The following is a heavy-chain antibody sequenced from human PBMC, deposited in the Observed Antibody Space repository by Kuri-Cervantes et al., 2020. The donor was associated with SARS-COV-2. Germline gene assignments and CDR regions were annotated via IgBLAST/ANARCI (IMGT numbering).Heavy chain of an antibody. CDR1: GGSISSSSYY. CDR2: IYYSGST. V-gene: IGHV4-39*07. J-gene: IGHJ4*02. CDR3: ARLYSNGGNFDY. Sequence: ESLKISCTVSGGSISSSSYYWGWIRQPPGKGLEWIGSIYYSGSTYYNPSLKSRVTISVDTSKNQFSLKLNSVTAADTAVYYCARLYSNGGNFDYWGQGTLVTVSS. D-gene: IGHD6-19*01.